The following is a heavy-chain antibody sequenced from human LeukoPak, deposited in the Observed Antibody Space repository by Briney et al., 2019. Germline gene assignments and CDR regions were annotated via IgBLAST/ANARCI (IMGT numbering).Heavy chain of an antibody. J-gene: IGHJ5*02. D-gene: IGHD3-10*01. CDR1: GFTFSSYA. CDR2: ISGSGGST. V-gene: IGHV3-23*01. CDR3: AKDILLWFGEPPADP. Sequence: PGGSLRLSCAASGFTFSSYAMSWVRQAPGKGLEWVSAISGSGGSTYYADSVKGRFTISRDNSKNTLNLQMNSLRAEDTAVYYCAKDILLWFGEPPADPWGQGTLVTVSS.